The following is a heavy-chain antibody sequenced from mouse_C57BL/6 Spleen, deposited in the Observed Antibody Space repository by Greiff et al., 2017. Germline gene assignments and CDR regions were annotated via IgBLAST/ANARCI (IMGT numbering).Heavy chain of an antibody. CDR1: GFSLTSYG. V-gene: IGHV2-5*01. J-gene: IGHJ1*03. D-gene: IGHD2-10*01. Sequence: VMLVESGPGLVQPSQSLSITCTVSGFSLTSYGVHWVRQSPGKGLEWLGVIWRGGSTDYNAAFMSRLSITKDNSKSQVFFKMNSLQADDTAIYYCATPFYGNWYFDVWGTGTTVTVSS. CDR3: ATPFYGNWYFDV. CDR2: IWRGGST.